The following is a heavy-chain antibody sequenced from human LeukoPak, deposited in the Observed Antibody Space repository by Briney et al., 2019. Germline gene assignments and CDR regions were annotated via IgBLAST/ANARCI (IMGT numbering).Heavy chain of an antibody. Sequence: ASVKVSCKASGYTFTGYYIHWVRQAPGQGLEWMGWINPDSGATNYAQKFQGRVTMTRDTSITTAYMELSRLRYDDTAVYYCARDRLSYYDSSGYIDYWGQGTLVTVSS. V-gene: IGHV1-2*02. CDR2: INPDSGAT. J-gene: IGHJ4*02. CDR1: GYTFTGYY. CDR3: ARDRLSYYDSSGYIDY. D-gene: IGHD3-22*01.